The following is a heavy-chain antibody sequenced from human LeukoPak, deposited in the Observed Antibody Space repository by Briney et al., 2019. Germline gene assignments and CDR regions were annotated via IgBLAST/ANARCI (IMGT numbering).Heavy chain of an antibody. J-gene: IGHJ6*03. V-gene: IGHV4-39*01. CDR3: ARLRGETARGYSGYDMNYYYYYYMDV. CDR1: GGSISSSTYY. CDR2: IYYSGST. D-gene: IGHD5-12*01. Sequence: SETLSLTCTVSGGSISSSTYYWGWIRQPPEKGLEWMGTIYYSGSTYYNPSLKSRVAISVDTSKTQSSLKLSSVTAADTDVYYCARLRGETARGYSGYDMNYYYYYYMDVWGKGTTVTVSS.